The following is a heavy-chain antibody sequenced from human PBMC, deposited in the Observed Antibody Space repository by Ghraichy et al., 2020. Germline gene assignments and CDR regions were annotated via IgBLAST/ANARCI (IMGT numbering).Heavy chain of an antibody. CDR3: AKAWAVTTYDAYFDY. Sequence: GESLNISCAASGFTFSTYGIHWVRQAPGKGLEWVAVISYDGSKKYFGDSVKGRFTISRDNSKNMLYLQMNSLRAEDTAVYYCAKAWAVTTYDAYFDYWGQGTLVTVSS. V-gene: IGHV3-30*18. CDR1: GFTFSTYG. J-gene: IGHJ4*02. CDR2: ISYDGSKK. D-gene: IGHD4-17*01.